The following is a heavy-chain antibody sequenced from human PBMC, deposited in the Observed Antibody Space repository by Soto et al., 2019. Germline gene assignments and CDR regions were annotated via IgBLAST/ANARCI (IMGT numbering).Heavy chain of an antibody. V-gene: IGHV4-31*03. D-gene: IGHD3-3*01. CDR1: GGSISSGGYY. J-gene: IGHJ5*02. CDR3: ARVSVGGYYKYNWFDP. Sequence: KPSETLSLTCTVSGGSISSGGYYWSWIRQHPGKGLEWIGYIYYTGSTYYNPSLKSRVTISVDTSKNQFSLKLSSVTAADTAVYYCARVSVGGYYKYNWFDPWGQGTLVTVSS. CDR2: IYYTGST.